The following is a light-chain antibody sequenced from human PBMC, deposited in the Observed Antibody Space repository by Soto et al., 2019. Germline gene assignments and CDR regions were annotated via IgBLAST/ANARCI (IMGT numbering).Light chain of an antibody. V-gene: IGKV1-9*01. CDR1: QDISSS. Sequence: IQLTQSPSSLSASVGDRVTITCGASQDISSSVAWYQQKPGKAPNLLIYVASTLQSGVPSRFSGSGSGTDFTLTINSLKNEDFATYYCQQLNSYTLTFGGGTKVDIK. J-gene: IGKJ4*01. CDR2: VAS. CDR3: QQLNSYTLT.